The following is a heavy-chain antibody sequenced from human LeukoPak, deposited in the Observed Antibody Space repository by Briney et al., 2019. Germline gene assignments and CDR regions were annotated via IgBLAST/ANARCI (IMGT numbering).Heavy chain of an antibody. V-gene: IGHV3-11*01. J-gene: IGHJ4*02. Sequence: PGGSLRPSCAASAFAISDYYMSWIRQAPGKGLEWVSYISSSSDNIYYADSVKGRFTISRDNAKNSLYLQMNSLRAEDTAVYYCASVRDYVLWGQGTLVTVSS. CDR3: ASVRDYVL. CDR1: AFAISDYY. CDR2: ISSSSDNI. D-gene: IGHD3-10*02.